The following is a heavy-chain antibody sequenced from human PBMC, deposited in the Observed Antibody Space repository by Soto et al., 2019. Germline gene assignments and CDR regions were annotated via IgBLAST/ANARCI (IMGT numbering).Heavy chain of an antibody. CDR3: ARHRTQYHLPYSSSPTFDY. Sequence: GESLKISCKGSGYSFTSYWIGWVRQMPGKGLEWMGIIYPGDSDTRYSPSFQGQVTISADKSISTAYLQWSSLKASDTAMYYCARHRTQYHLPYSSSPTFDYWGQGTLVTVSS. CDR2: IYPGDSDT. D-gene: IGHD6-6*01. J-gene: IGHJ4*02. CDR1: GYSFTSYW. V-gene: IGHV5-51*01.